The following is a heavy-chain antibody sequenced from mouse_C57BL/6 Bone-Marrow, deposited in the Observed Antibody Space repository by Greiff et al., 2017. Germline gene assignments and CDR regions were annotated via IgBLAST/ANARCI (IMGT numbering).Heavy chain of an antibody. CDR1: GYTFTSYW. J-gene: IGHJ3*01. D-gene: IGHD2-2*01. CDR3: ARDGYDGAWFAY. Sequence: VQLQQPGAELVKPGASVKMSCKASGYTFTSYWITWVKQRPGKGLEWIGDIYPGSGSTNYNEKFKSKATLTVDTSSSTAYMQLSSRTSEDSAVYYCARDGYDGAWFAYWGQGTLVTVSA. CDR2: IYPGSGST. V-gene: IGHV1-55*01.